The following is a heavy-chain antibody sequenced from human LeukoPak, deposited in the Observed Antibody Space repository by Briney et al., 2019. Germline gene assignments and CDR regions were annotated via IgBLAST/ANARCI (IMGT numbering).Heavy chain of an antibody. V-gene: IGHV1-69*13. Sequence: SVKVSCKASGGTFSSYAISWVRQAPGQGLEWMGGIIPIFDTANYAQKFQGRVTITADESTSTAYMELSSLRSEDTAVYYCARSGDGDYEFLYYWGQGTLVTVSS. J-gene: IGHJ4*02. CDR3: ARSGDGDYEFLYY. D-gene: IGHD4-17*01. CDR2: IIPIFDTA. CDR1: GGTFSSYA.